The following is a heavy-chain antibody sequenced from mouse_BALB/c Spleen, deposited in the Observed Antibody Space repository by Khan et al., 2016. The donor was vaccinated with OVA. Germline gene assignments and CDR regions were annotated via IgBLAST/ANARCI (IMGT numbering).Heavy chain of an antibody. CDR2: IWGDGNT. CDR1: GFSLTSYG. CDR3: AKDRGYYAVDY. V-gene: IGHV2-3*01. J-gene: IGHJ4*01. Sequence: VMLVESGPGLVAPSQSLSITCTVSGFSLTSYGVSWVRQPPGKGLEWLGVIWGDGNTNFHSALRSRLSISKDNSKSQVFLKLNSLQTDDTATYYWAKDRGYYAVDYWGQGTSVTVSS.